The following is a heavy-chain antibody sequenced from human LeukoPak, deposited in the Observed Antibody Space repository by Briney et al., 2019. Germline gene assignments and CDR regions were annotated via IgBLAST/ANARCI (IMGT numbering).Heavy chain of an antibody. CDR3: ARQYIDILTGHYRGELHWFFDL. J-gene: IGHJ2*01. Sequence: PSETLSLTCTASGGSISGGGYYWTWIRQPAGKGPEWIGRIYTSGSTNYNPSLKSRVSISVDTSKNQFSLKLSSVTAADTAVYYCARQYIDILTGHYRGELHWFFDLWGRGTLVTVSS. D-gene: IGHD3-9*01. V-gene: IGHV4-61*02. CDR1: GGSISGGGYY. CDR2: IYTSGST.